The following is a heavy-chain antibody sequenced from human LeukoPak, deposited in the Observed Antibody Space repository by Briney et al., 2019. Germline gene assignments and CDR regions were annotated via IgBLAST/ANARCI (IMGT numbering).Heavy chain of an antibody. CDR2: IKLDGSEK. D-gene: IGHD3-3*01. Sequence: GGSLRLSCVASGFTFGKYWMSWVRQAPGKGLEWVANIKLDGSEKDYVDSVKGRFTISRDNTKNSLYLQMNSLRAEDTAVFYCARDQYDTWSRRGNFDSWGQGTLVTVSS. V-gene: IGHV3-7*03. J-gene: IGHJ4*02. CDR3: ARDQYDTWSRRGNFDS. CDR1: GFTFGKYW.